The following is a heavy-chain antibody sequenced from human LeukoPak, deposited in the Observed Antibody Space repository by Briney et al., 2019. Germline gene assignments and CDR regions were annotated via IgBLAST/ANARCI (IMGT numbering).Heavy chain of an antibody. Sequence: GGSLRLSCATSGFTFSSYSMSWVRQAPGKGLEWVSVTGGGGDTSTYYADSVKGRFTISRDNSKNTLYLHMNSLRAEDTAVYYCATRGIAAAWGQGTLVTVSS. CDR1: GFTFSSYS. CDR2: TGGGGDTST. D-gene: IGHD6-13*01. J-gene: IGHJ5*02. V-gene: IGHV3-23*01. CDR3: ATRGIAAA.